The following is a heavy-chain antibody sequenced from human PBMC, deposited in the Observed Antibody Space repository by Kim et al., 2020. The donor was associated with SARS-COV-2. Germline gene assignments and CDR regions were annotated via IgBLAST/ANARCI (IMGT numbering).Heavy chain of an antibody. D-gene: IGHD5-12*01. J-gene: IGHJ3*02. V-gene: IGHV1-2*05. CDR2: INPNSGGT. CDR3: ARGTRYSGYFDAFDI. Sequence: ASVKVSCKASGYTFTGYYMHWVRQATGQGLEWMGRINPNSGGTNYAQKFQGRVTMTRDTSISTAYMELSRLRSDDTVVYYCARGTRYSGYFDAFDIWGQGTMVTVSS. CDR1: GYTFTGYY.